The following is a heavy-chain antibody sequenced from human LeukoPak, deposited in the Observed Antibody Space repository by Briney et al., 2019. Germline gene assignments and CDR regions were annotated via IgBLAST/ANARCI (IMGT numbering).Heavy chain of an antibody. Sequence: PSETLSLTCTVSGGSISSYYWSWIRQPAGKGLEWIGRIYTSGSTNYNPSLKSRVTISVDTSKNQFSLKLSSVTAADTAVYYCAREYCSSTSCYKNYYYMDVWGKGTTVTVSS. CDR2: IYTSGST. J-gene: IGHJ6*03. V-gene: IGHV4-4*07. CDR3: AREYCSSTSCYKNYYYMDV. D-gene: IGHD2-2*02. CDR1: GGSISSYY.